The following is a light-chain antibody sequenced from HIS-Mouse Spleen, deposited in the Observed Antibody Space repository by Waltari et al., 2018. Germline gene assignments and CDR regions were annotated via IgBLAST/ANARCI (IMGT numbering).Light chain of an antibody. Sequence: QSALTQPASVSGSPGQSITISCTGTSSDGGSYNLVSWYQQHPGKAPKLMIYEGSKRPSGVSNRFSGSKSGNTASLTISGLQAEDEADYYCCSYAGSSPSYVFGTGTKVTVL. J-gene: IGLJ1*01. CDR2: EGS. CDR3: CSYAGSSPSYV. V-gene: IGLV2-23*01. CDR1: SSDGGSYNL.